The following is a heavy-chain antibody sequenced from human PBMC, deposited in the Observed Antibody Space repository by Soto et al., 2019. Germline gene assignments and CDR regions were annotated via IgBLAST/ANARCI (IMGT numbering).Heavy chain of an antibody. Sequence: EVQLVESGGGWVQPGGSLRLSCAASGFTFRSYSMNWVRQAPGKGLEWVSYISTSSTTIFYADSVKARFTISRDNAKNSLSLQMNSLRDEDTAVYYCARGGYFYDSWGQGTLVTVSS. CDR3: ARGGYFYDS. D-gene: IGHD5-12*01. CDR1: GFTFRSYS. V-gene: IGHV3-48*02. J-gene: IGHJ4*02. CDR2: ISTSSTTI.